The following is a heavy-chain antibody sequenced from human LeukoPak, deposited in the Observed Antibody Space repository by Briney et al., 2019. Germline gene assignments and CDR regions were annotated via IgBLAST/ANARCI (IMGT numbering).Heavy chain of an antibody. Sequence: ASVKVSCKVSGYTLTELSMHWVRQAPGKGLEWMGGFDPEDGETIYAQKFQGRATMTEDTSTDTAYMELSSLRSEDTAVYYCATDHPTTDAFDIWGQGTMVTVSS. V-gene: IGHV1-24*01. CDR2: FDPEDGET. CDR3: ATDHPTTDAFDI. CDR1: GYTLTELS. J-gene: IGHJ3*02. D-gene: IGHD4-17*01.